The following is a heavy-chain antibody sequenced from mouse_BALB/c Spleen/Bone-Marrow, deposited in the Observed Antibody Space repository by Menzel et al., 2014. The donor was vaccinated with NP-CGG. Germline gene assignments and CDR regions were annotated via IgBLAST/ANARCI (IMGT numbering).Heavy chain of an antibody. D-gene: IGHD2-1*01. J-gene: IGHJ2*01. CDR2: IRNKANGYTT. CDR3: ARDYSYYFDY. CDR1: GFTFTDHY. V-gene: IGHV7-3*02. Sequence: DVMLVESGGGLVQPGGFLRLSCATSGFTFTDHYVSWVRQPPGKALEWLGFIRNKANGYTTEYSASVKGRFTISRDNSQSIVYLQMTALRAEDSATYYCARDYSYYFDYWGQGTTLTVSS.